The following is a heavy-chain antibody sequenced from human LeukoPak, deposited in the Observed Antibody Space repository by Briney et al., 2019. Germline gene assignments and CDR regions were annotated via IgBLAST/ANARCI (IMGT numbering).Heavy chain of an antibody. D-gene: IGHD1-26*01. CDR2: IYSGGST. CDR1: GVTVSSNY. CDR3: ARRPSGNYYYYGMDV. V-gene: IGHV3-53*01. Sequence: GGSLGLSCAASGVTVSSNYMNWVRQAPGKGLEWVSVIYSGGSTYYADSVKGRFTISRDNSKNTLYLQMNSLRAEDTAVYYCARRPSGNYYYYGMDVWGQGTTVTVSS. J-gene: IGHJ6*02.